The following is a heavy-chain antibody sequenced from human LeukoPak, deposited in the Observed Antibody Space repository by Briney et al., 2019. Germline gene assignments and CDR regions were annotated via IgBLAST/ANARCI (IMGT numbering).Heavy chain of an antibody. CDR2: INWDGAST. Sequence: RSGGSLRLSCVASGFKFDDYSMNWVRHVPGKGLEWVAGINWDGASTGYRDSMKGRFTISRDNGKNSLYLQMSGLRVDDTAVYYCGRVHCSTNSCYDYYDYNMDVSGKGTTVTVSS. J-gene: IGHJ6*03. CDR1: GFKFDDYS. D-gene: IGHD5-12*01. CDR3: GRVHCSTNSCYDYYDYNMDV. V-gene: IGHV3-20*04.